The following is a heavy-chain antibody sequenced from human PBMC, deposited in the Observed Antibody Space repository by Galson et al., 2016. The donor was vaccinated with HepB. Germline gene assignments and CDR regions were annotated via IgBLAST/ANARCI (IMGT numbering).Heavy chain of an antibody. Sequence: SLRVSCAASGFTFFNFAMSWVRQAPGKGLEWVSSISGSGGSTHYADSVKGRFTISRDNSKNTLYLQMNSLRAEDTAVYYCAKGRSLSAAVSIWFDPWGQGTLVTVSS. CDR2: ISGSGGST. D-gene: IGHD6-13*01. CDR1: GFTFFNFA. V-gene: IGHV3-23*01. J-gene: IGHJ5*02. CDR3: AKGRSLSAAVSIWFDP.